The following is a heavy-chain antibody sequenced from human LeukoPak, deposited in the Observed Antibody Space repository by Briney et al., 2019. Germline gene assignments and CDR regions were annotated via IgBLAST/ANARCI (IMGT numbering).Heavy chain of an antibody. Sequence: GGTLRLSCAASGFTLSNYDMHCVRQAPGKGLECVAVISHDGSNKYYADSVKGRFTICRDNYKNTVYLEMNCLRAEDRAVYFCARDREGTTFDNWGQGTLVTVSS. V-gene: IGHV3-30*03. J-gene: IGHJ4*02. D-gene: IGHD1-7*01. CDR1: GFTLSNYD. CDR2: ISHDGSNK. CDR3: ARDREGTTFDN.